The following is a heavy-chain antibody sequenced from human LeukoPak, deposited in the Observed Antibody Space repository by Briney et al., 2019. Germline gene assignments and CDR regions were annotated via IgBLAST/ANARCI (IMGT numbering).Heavy chain of an antibody. CDR2: ISHDGTNE. CDR1: GFIFSDYA. J-gene: IGHJ2*01. D-gene: IGHD1-1*01. Sequence: GGSLRLSCVASGFIFSDYAMHWVRQAPGKGLEWVAIISHDGTNEYHADSVKGHFTISRDNSRNTLYLQMNSLRAEDTAVYYCAREGNWPYWYFDLWGRGTLVTVSS. V-gene: IGHV3-30*04. CDR3: AREGNWPYWYFDL.